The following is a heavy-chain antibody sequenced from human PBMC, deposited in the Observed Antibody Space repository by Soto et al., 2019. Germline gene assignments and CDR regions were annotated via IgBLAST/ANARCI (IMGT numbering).Heavy chain of an antibody. J-gene: IGHJ4*02. D-gene: IGHD6-13*01. CDR2: ISGTGGST. CDR1: GFTFSNYA. V-gene: IGHV3-23*01. CDR3: AKGYSSSWYSAFDY. Sequence: GGSLRLSCAASGFTFSNYAVNWVRQAPGKGLEWVSGISGTGGSTNYADSVKGRFTISRDNSNNTLYLQMNSLRAEDTAVFYCAKGYSSSWYSAFDYWGQGTQVTVSS.